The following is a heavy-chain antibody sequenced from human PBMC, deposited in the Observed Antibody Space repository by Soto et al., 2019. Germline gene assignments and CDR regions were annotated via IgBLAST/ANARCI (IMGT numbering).Heavy chain of an antibody. CDR1: GFTFSSYA. D-gene: IGHD4-17*01. J-gene: IGHJ4*02. CDR3: AKTASMTIRDGFDH. CDR2: ISGSGSNP. Sequence: EVQVLESGGGLVQPGGSLRLSCAASGFTFSSYAMSWGRQAPGQGLEWVSAISGSGSNPYYADSVKGRFTISRDNTKNTLYLQMNSPRAEDTALYYCAKTASMTIRDGFDHWGQGTLVTVSS. V-gene: IGHV3-23*01.